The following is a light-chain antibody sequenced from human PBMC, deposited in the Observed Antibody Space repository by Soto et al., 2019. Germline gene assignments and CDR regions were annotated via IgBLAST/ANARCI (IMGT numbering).Light chain of an antibody. J-gene: IGKJ1*01. V-gene: IGKV1-8*01. CDR2: AAS. CDR1: QGISSY. Sequence: AIRMTQSPSSFSASTGDRVTITCRASQGISSYLAWYQQKPGKAPKLLIYAASTLQSGVPSRFSGSGSGTEFTLTISCLQSEDFATYYCQQYYSYPVAFGQGTKVEIK. CDR3: QQYYSYPVA.